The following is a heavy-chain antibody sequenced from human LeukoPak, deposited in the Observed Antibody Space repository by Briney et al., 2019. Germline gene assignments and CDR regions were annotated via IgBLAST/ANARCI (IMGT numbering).Heavy chain of an antibody. V-gene: IGHV1-69*05. J-gene: IGHJ6*02. CDR2: IIPIFGTA. CDR3: ARDQTPYSSTRSYYGMDV. CDR1: GGTFSSYA. D-gene: IGHD2-2*01. Sequence: GASVKVSCKASGGTFSSYAISWVRQAPGQGLEWMGGIIPIFGTANYAQKLQGRVTMTTDTSTSTAYMELRSLRSDDTAVYYCARDQTPYSSTRSYYGMDVWGQGTTVTVSS.